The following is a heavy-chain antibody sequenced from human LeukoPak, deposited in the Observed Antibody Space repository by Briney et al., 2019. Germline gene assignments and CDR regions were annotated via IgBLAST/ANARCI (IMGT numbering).Heavy chain of an antibody. D-gene: IGHD2-2*01. Sequence: SETLSLTCAVYGGSFSGYYWSWIRQPPGKGLEWIGEINHSGSTNYNPSLKSRVTISVDTSKNQFSLKLSSVTAADTAVYHCARGGDCSSTSCYWPYYGMDVWGQGTTVTVSS. CDR1: GGSFSGYY. CDR3: ARGGDCSSTSCYWPYYGMDV. CDR2: INHSGST. J-gene: IGHJ6*02. V-gene: IGHV4-34*01.